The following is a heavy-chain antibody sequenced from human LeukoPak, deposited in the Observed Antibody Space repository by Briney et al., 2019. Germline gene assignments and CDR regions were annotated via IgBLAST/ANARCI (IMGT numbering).Heavy chain of an antibody. Sequence: ASVKVSCKASGYTFTSYGISWVRQAPGQGLEWMGWISAYNGNTNYAQKLQGRVTMTTDTSTSTAYMELRSLRSDGTAVYYCARYCSGGSCYSWWFDPWGQGTLVTVSS. CDR1: GYTFTSYG. CDR3: ARYCSGGSCYSWWFDP. V-gene: IGHV1-18*01. CDR2: ISAYNGNT. J-gene: IGHJ5*02. D-gene: IGHD2-15*01.